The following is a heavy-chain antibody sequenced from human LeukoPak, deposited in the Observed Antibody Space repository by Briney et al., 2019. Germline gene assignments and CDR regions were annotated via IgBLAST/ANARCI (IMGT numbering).Heavy chain of an antibody. Sequence: GASVKVSCKASGGTFSNYAITWVRQAPGQGLEWMGGIIPIFNTANYARKLQGRVTITADESTSTVYVELSSLRSEDTAVYYCARDLTGYYGSGKWYYYAMDVWGQGTTVIVSS. CDR2: IIPIFNTA. V-gene: IGHV1-69*13. J-gene: IGHJ6*01. D-gene: IGHD3-10*01. CDR1: GGTFSNYA. CDR3: ARDLTGYYGSGKWYYYAMDV.